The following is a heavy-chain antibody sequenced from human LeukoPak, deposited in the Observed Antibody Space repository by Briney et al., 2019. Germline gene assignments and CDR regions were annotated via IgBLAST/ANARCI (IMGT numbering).Heavy chain of an antibody. CDR1: GFTFSSYA. Sequence: PGGSLRLSRAASGFTFSSYAMSWVRQAPGKGLEWVSAISGSGGSTHYADSVKGRLTISRDKSKNTLYLQMNSLRVEDTAVYYCARVVPAADYWGQGTLVTVSS. CDR3: ARVVPAADY. V-gene: IGHV3-23*01. J-gene: IGHJ4*02. CDR2: ISGSGGST. D-gene: IGHD2-2*01.